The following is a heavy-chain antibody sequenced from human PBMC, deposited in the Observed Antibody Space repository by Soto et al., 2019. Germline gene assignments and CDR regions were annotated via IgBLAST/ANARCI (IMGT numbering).Heavy chain of an antibody. Sequence: ASVKVSCKASGYTFTGYYMHWVRQAPGQGLEWMGWINPNSGGTNYAQKFQGWVTMTRDTSISTAYMELSRLRSDDTAVYYCARKKYPLGYCSGGSCLAGPFDYWGQGTLVTVSS. D-gene: IGHD2-15*01. CDR2: INPNSGGT. CDR3: ARKKYPLGYCSGGSCLAGPFDY. V-gene: IGHV1-2*04. J-gene: IGHJ4*02. CDR1: GYTFTGYY.